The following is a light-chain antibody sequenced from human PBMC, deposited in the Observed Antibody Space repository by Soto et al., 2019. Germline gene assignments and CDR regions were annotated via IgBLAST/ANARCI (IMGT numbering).Light chain of an antibody. Sequence: EIVLTQSPGTLSMSPGERATLSCRASQAVGSSLLAWYQHKPGQAPRLVIYGASSRATGIPDRFSGSGSGTDCTLTISRLEPEDFAVYYCQQGGGSLWTFGQGTKVEIK. CDR1: QAVGSSL. CDR3: QQGGGSLWT. J-gene: IGKJ1*01. V-gene: IGKV3-20*01. CDR2: GAS.